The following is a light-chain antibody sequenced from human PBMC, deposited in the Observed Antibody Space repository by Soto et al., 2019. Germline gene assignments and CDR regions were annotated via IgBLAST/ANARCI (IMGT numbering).Light chain of an antibody. CDR2: GAS. V-gene: IGKV3-20*01. Sequence: EIVLTQSPGTLSLSPGERDTLFCRASQSGSSSYLAWYQQKPGQAPRLLIYGASSRATGIPDRFSGSGSGTDFTLTISRLEPEDFAVYFCQQDGSSPFTFGQGTKVDI. J-gene: IGKJ2*01. CDR1: QSGSSSY. CDR3: QQDGSSPFT.